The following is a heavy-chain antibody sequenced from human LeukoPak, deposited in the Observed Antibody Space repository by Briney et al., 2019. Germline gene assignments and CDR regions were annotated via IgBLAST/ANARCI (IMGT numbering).Heavy chain of an antibody. D-gene: IGHD4/OR15-4a*01. CDR1: GYTFTGYY. CDR3: ARDLGATSAYYYYYMDV. J-gene: IGHJ6*03. CDR2: INPNSGGT. Sequence: GASVKVSCKASGYTFTGYYMHWGRQAPGQGLEWMGWINPNSGGTNYAQKFQGRVTMTRDTSISTAYMELSRLRSDDTAVYYCARDLGATSAYYYYYMDVWGKGTTVTVSS. V-gene: IGHV1-2*02.